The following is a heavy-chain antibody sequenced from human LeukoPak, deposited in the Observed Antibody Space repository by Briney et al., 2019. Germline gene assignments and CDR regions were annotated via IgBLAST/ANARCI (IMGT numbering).Heavy chain of an antibody. V-gene: IGHV4-34*01. Sequence: PSETLSLTCAVYDGSFSGYYWTWFRKPPGKGLEWIGEINHSGSTHYDPSLKSRVTISVDTSKNQFSLTMSSVTAADTAVYYCASEKWSMNYWGQGILVTVSS. CDR3: ASEKWSMNY. CDR2: INHSGST. D-gene: IGHD2-15*01. CDR1: DGSFSGYY. J-gene: IGHJ4*02.